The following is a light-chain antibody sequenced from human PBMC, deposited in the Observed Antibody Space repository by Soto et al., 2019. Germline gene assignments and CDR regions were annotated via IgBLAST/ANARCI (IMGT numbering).Light chain of an antibody. CDR1: STNIGTSS. J-gene: IGLJ1*01. CDR3: AVWDDSLNGHV. Sequence: QSVLTQQPSASGTPGQRVTISRYGSSTNIGTSSVHWYKHLPGTAPKHLIYTNDQRPSGVPDRFSGSKSGTSASLAISGLQPEDEADYYCAVWDDSLNGHVFGAGTKVTVL. V-gene: IGLV1-44*01. CDR2: TND.